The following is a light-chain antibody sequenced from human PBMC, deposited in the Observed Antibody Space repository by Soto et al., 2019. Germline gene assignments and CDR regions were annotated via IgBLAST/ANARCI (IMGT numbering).Light chain of an antibody. V-gene: IGKV2-28*01. CDR3: MKALHAHLT. Sequence: DIWMTPSPRSLPVNPGEPASISSRYSQSRLHSNGYNYLDWYLQKPGQSPQLMIYLGSNRASGVNARFSGSGSGTDFTLKIRRVEAEEVGVYYCMKALHAHLTVGGW. J-gene: IGKJ4*01. CDR2: LGS. CDR1: QSRLHSNGYNY.